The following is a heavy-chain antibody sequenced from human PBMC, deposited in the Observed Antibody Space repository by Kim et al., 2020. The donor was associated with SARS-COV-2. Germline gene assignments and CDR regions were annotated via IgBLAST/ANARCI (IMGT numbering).Heavy chain of an antibody. V-gene: IGHV3-74*01. J-gene: IGHJ4*02. D-gene: IGHD1-26*01. CDR3: ASMEGGTRRGRDDY. Sequence: DPVTGRFTNSRDNANNTLYLQMNSLRAEDRAVYYCASMEGGTRRGRDDYWGQGTLVTVSS.